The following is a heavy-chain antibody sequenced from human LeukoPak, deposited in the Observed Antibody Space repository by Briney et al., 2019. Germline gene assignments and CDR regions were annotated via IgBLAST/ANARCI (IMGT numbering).Heavy chain of an antibody. CDR1: GFTFTSSA. V-gene: IGHV1-58*01. D-gene: IGHD2-15*01. J-gene: IGHJ4*02. CDR3: AAEVYCSGGSCYPPFDY. CDR2: IVVGSGNT. Sequence: GTSVKVSCKASGFTFTSSAVQWVRHARGQRLEWIGWIVVGSGNTNYAQKFQERVTITRDMSTSTAYMELSSLRSEDTAVYYCAAEVYCSGGSCYPPFDYWGQGTLVTVSS.